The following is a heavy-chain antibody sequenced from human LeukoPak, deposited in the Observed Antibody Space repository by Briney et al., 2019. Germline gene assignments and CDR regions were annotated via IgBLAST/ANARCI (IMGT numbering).Heavy chain of an antibody. J-gene: IGHJ4*02. CDR1: GFTFSSYG. CDR3: ARSTSSEYDIYHFDY. D-gene: IGHD3-9*01. CDR2: IWYDGNNK. Sequence: GGSLRLSCAASGFTFSSYGMHWVRQAPGKGLEWVAVIWYDGNNKYYADSVKGRFTISRNNSKNTLYLQMNSLRAEDTAVYYCARSTSSEYDIYHFDYWGQGTLVTVSS. V-gene: IGHV3-33*01.